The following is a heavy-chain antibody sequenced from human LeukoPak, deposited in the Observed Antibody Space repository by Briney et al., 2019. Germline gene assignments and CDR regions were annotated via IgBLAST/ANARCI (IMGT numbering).Heavy chain of an antibody. CDR3: AREVDYDYVWGSYRYNPPLDY. CDR2: IIPIFGTA. J-gene: IGHJ4*02. CDR1: GGTFSSYA. D-gene: IGHD3-16*02. Sequence: ASVKVPCKASGGTFSSYAISWVRQAPGQGLEWMGRIIPIFGTANYAQKFQGRVTITTDESTSTAYMALSSLRSEDTAVYYCAREVDYDYVWGSYRYNPPLDYWGQGTLVTVSS. V-gene: IGHV1-69*05.